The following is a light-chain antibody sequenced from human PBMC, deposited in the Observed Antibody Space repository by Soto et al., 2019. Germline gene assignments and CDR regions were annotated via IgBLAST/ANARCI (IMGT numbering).Light chain of an antibody. CDR2: EVS. CDR3: SSYTSSSTRL. CDR1: SRDVGGYNY. V-gene: IGLV2-14*01. Sequence: QSALTQPASVSGSPGQSITISCTGTSRDVGGYNYVSWYQQHPGKAPKLMIYEVSNRPSGGSNRFSGSKSGNTASLTISGLQDEDEDDYYCSSYTSSSTRLFGTGTKVTVL. J-gene: IGLJ1*01.